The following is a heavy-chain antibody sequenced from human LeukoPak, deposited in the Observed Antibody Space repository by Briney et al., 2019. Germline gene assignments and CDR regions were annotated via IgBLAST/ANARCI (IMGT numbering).Heavy chain of an antibody. CDR2: ITSGFTP. CDR1: GLTFSNYA. D-gene: IGHD1-26*01. Sequence: PGGSLSLSCAASGLTFSNYAVSWFRQAPGMGLEWVSGITSGFTPHYADSVKGRFTISRDNSKNTFHLQMNSLRAEDTAVYYCAKNYSDSRVGDVFFEYWGKGTLVTVSS. J-gene: IGHJ4*02. V-gene: IGHV3-23*01. CDR3: AKNYSDSRVGDVFFEY.